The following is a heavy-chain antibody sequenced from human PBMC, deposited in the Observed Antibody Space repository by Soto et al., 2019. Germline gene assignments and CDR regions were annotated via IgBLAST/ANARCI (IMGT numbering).Heavy chain of an antibody. CDR1: GYTFTGYY. Sequence: GPVKVSCKASGYTFTGYYMHWVRQAPGQGLEWMGWINPNSGGTNYAQKFQGWVTMTRDTSISTAYMELSRLRSDDTAVYYCARGSSKANDYWGQGTLVTVSS. CDR2: INPNSGGT. V-gene: IGHV1-2*04. CDR3: ARGSSKANDY. J-gene: IGHJ4*02. D-gene: IGHD1-26*01.